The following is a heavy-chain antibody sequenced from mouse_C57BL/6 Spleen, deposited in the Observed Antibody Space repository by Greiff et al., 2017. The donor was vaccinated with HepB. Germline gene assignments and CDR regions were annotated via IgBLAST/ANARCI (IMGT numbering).Heavy chain of an antibody. V-gene: IGHV1-69*01. CDR2: IDPSDSYT. D-gene: IGHD1-1*01. Sequence: QVQLQQPGAELVMPGASVKLSCKASGYTFTSYWIHWVKQRPGQGLEWIGEIDPSDSYTNYNQKFKGKSTLTVDKSSSTAYMQLSSLTSEDSAVYYCARRENYYGSSSRYFDVWGTGTTVTVSS. J-gene: IGHJ1*03. CDR1: GYTFTSYW. CDR3: ARRENYYGSSSRYFDV.